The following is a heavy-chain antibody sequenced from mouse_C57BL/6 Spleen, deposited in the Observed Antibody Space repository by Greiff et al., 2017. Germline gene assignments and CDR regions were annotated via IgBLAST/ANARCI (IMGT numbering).Heavy chain of an antibody. CDR1: GFSFNTYA. V-gene: IGHV10-1*01. CDR2: IRSKSNNYAT. J-gene: IGHJ4*01. Sequence: EVKLMESGGGLVQPKGSLKLSCAASGFSFNTYAMNWVSQAPGKGLEWVARIRSKSNNYATYYADSVKDRFTISRDDSKSMLYLQMNNLKTEDTAMYYCVREGRYYAMDYWGQGTSVTVSS. CDR3: VREGRYYAMDY.